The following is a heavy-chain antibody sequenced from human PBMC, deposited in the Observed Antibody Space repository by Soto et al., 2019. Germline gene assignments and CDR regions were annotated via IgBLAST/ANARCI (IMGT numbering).Heavy chain of an antibody. CDR2: IESLSDGGAV. CDR3: TDTTVSGNSSWDY. CDR1: GFSFSDAW. Sequence: GGSLRLSCTASGFSFSDAWMNWVRQAPGKGLEWVGRIESLSDGGAVDYATPLEGRFTISRDDLKSTVYLQMDSLKTEDAAVYYCTDTTVSGNSSWDYWGQGTLVTVSS. D-gene: IGHD6-13*01. J-gene: IGHJ4*02. V-gene: IGHV3-15*07.